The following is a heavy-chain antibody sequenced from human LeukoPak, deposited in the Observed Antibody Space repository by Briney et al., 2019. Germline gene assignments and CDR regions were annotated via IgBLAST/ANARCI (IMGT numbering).Heavy chain of an antibody. CDR2: ISGGGGST. D-gene: IGHD3/OR15-3a*01. V-gene: IGHV3-23*01. J-gene: IGHJ5*02. CDR1: GFTFSSYA. Sequence: GGSLRLSCAASGFTFSSYAMSWVRQSPGKGLEWVSAISGGGGSTYYAYYTDSVKGRFTISRDNSKNMLYLQMNSLRAEDTAVYYCAREFYDIWTGPYNWFDPWGQGTLVTVSS. CDR3: AREFYDIWTGPYNWFDP.